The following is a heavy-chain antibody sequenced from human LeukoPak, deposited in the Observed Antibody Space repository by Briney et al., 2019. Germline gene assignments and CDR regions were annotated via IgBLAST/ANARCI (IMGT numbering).Heavy chain of an antibody. CDR2: ISGSGGST. V-gene: IGHV3-23*01. Sequence: GALGLFFSASGFTFSNYALNWGPQAPGEGVEWVSAISGSGGSTYYADSVKGRFTISRDNSKDTLYLQMNSLRAEDTAVYYCAKDRITMVRGVLDYWGQGTLVTVSS. CDR3: AKDRITMVRGVLDY. CDR1: GFTFSNYA. J-gene: IGHJ4*02. D-gene: IGHD3-10*01.